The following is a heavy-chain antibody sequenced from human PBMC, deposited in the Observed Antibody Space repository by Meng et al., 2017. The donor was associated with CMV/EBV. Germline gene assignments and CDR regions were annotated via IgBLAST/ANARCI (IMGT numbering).Heavy chain of an antibody. J-gene: IGHJ4*02. CDR1: AYTFNSNS. CDR2: INPSGSST. CDR3: ARDKIQLWPTVGSFDY. D-gene: IGHD5-18*01. V-gene: IGHV1-46*02. Sequence: HVDLLQLGEEGKEPVASVQASSKASAYTFNSNSKHRGPQDRGQGLEWMGIINPSGSSTSYAQKFQCRVTMTRDTSTSTVYMELRSLRSEDTAVYDCARDKIQLWPTVGSFDYWGQGTLVTVSS.